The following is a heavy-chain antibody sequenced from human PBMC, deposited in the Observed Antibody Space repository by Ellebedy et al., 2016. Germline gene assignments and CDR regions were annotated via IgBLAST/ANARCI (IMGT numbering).Heavy chain of an antibody. CDR2: IYPGDSDT. J-gene: IGHJ4*02. CDR3: ARHGRYDYVWGSSPVYY. CDR1: GYSFTSYW. D-gene: IGHD3-16*01. Sequence: GESLKISCKGSGYSFTSYWIGWVRQMPGKGLEWMGIIYPGDSDTRYSPSFQGQVTISADKSISTAYLQWSSLKASDTAMYYCARHGRYDYVWGSSPVYYWGQGTLVTVSS. V-gene: IGHV5-51*01.